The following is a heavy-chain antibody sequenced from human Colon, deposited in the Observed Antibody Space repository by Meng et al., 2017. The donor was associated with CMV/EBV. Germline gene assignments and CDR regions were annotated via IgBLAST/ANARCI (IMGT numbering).Heavy chain of an antibody. CDR3: AKPSDTKSFTIDN. CDR2: IYGNGDDST. D-gene: IGHD3-3*01. Sequence: GESLKISCEVSGFTFSSYAMSWVRQAPGRGLQWVSLIYGNGDDSTFYAEFVKGRFTISRDDSMNTLYLQINGLRAEDTAVYYCAKPSDTKSFTIDNWGQGALVTVSS. V-gene: IGHV3-23*03. J-gene: IGHJ4*02. CDR1: GFTFSSYA.